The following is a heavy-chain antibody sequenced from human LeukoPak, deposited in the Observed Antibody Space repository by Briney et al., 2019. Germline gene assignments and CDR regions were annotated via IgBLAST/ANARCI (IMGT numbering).Heavy chain of an antibody. CDR1: GASISSYY. CDR2: IYYSGSS. D-gene: IGHD7-27*01. V-gene: IGHV4-59*01. CDR3: AKDIHNWGSDY. J-gene: IGHJ4*02. Sequence: PSETLSLTCTVSGASISSYYWSWIRQPPGKGLEWIGYIYYSGSSNYNPSLKSRVTISVDTSKNQFSLKLSSVTAADTAVYYCAKDIHNWGSDYWGQGTLVTVSS.